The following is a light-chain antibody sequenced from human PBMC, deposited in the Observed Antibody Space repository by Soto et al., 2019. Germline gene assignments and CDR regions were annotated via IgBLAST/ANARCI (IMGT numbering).Light chain of an antibody. CDR1: NSNIGTYT. CDR3: QSYDNSLSGSGV. Sequence: QSVLTQPPSASGTPGQRVTISCFGSNSNIGTYTVNWYQQHPGTAPKLLIYSSNQRPSGVPDRFSGFKSGASASLVITGLQAEDEADYYCQSYDNSLSGSGVFGGGTKLTVL. CDR2: SSN. J-gene: IGLJ3*02. V-gene: IGLV1-44*01.